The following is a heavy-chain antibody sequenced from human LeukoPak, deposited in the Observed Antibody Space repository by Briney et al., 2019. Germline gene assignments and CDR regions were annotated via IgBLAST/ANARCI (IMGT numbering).Heavy chain of an antibody. CDR3: ARAEQDILTGYYWFDP. Sequence: ASVKVSCKASGYTFTGYYMHWVRQALGQGLEWMGWINPNSGGTNYAQKFQGRVTMTRDTSISTAYMELSRLRSDDTAVYYCARAEQDILTGYYWFDPWGQGTLVTVSS. CDR2: INPNSGGT. J-gene: IGHJ5*02. D-gene: IGHD3-9*01. V-gene: IGHV1-2*02. CDR1: GYTFTGYY.